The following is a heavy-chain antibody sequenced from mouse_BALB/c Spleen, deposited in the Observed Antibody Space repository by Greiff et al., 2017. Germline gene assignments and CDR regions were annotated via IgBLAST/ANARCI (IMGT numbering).Heavy chain of an antibody. CDR2: INPYNGDT. V-gene: IGHV1-20*02. Sequence: EVQLQQSGPELVKPGASVKISCKASGYSFTGYFMNWVMQSHGKSLEWIGRINPYNGDTFYNQKFKGKATLTVDKSSSTAHMELRSLASEDSAVYYCARGRAITTALDYWGQGTTLTVSS. CDR1: GYSFTGYF. D-gene: IGHD1-2*01. J-gene: IGHJ2*01. CDR3: ARGRAITTALDY.